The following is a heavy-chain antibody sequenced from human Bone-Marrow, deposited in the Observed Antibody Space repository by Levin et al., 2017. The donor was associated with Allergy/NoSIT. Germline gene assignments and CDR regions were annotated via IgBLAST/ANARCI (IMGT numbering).Heavy chain of an antibody. CDR2: IYYSGST. CDR3: ARGGLSGRFLEWGNSGFDY. V-gene: IGHV4-59*01. Sequence: SETLSLTCTVSGGSISSYYWSWIRQPPGKGLEWIGYIYYSGSTNYNPSLKSRVTISVDTSKNQFSLKLSSVTAADTAVYYCARGGLSGRFLEWGNSGFDYWGQGTLVTVSS. CDR1: GGSISSYY. D-gene: IGHD3-3*01. J-gene: IGHJ4*02.